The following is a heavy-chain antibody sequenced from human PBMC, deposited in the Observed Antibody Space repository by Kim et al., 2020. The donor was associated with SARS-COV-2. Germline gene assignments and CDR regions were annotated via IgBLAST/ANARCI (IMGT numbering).Heavy chain of an antibody. CDR3: ARDRIGVTDPFDY. Sequence: ASVKVSCEASGYTFISYSLHWVRQAPGQRLEWMGWINAGNGNTQYSQKLQGRVTITRDTSASTAYMELSSLRSEDTAVYYCARDRIGVTDPFDYWGQGTL. J-gene: IGHJ4*02. D-gene: IGHD2-21*02. V-gene: IGHV1-3*01. CDR1: GYTFISYS. CDR2: INAGNGNT.